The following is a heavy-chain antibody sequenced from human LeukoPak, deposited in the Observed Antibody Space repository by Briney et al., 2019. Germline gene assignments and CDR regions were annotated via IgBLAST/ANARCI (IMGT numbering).Heavy chain of an antibody. V-gene: IGHV3-30-3*01. J-gene: IGHJ6*03. CDR3: ARGGPYYYDSVGYYYYMDV. CDR1: GFTFSDYA. CDR2: ITYDGDSE. Sequence: GGSLRLSCTVSGFTFSDYAVHWVRQPPGKGLEWVAVITYDGDSEYYADSVKGRFTISRDNSKNMLYLQMNSLRIEDTAVYSCARGGPYYYDSVGYYYYMDVWGKGTTVTVSS. D-gene: IGHD3-22*01.